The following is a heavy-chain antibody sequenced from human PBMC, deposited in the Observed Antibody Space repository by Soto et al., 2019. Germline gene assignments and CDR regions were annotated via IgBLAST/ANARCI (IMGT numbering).Heavy chain of an antibody. V-gene: IGHV1-69*13. Sequence: SVKVSCKASGGTFSSYAISWVRQAPGQGLEWMGGIIPIFGTANYAQKFQGRVTITADESTSTAYMELSSLRSEDTAVYYCARVEYYDFWSGPPAYYYGIDVWGQGTTVTVSS. CDR1: GGTFSSYA. J-gene: IGHJ6*02. D-gene: IGHD3-3*01. CDR3: ARVEYYDFWSGPPAYYYGIDV. CDR2: IIPIFGTA.